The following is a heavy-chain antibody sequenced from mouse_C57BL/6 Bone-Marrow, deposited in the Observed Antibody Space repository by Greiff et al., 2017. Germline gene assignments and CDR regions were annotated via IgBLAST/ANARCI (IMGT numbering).Heavy chain of an antibody. D-gene: IGHD2-3*01. CDR1: GYTFTSYW. Sequence: QVQLQQPGTELVKPGASVKLSCKASGYTFTSYWMRWVKQRPGQGLEWIGNINPSNGGTNYNEKFKSKATLTVDNSYSPAYMQLSSLTSEDSAVYYCARSWIYDGYPFDYGGQGTTLTVAS. V-gene: IGHV1-53*01. CDR2: INPSNGGT. CDR3: ARSWIYDGYPFDY. J-gene: IGHJ2*01.